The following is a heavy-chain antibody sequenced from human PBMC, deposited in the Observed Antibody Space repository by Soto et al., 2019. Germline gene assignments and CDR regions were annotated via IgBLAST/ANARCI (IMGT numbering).Heavy chain of an antibody. CDR2: ISGSGGST. CDR1: GFTFSSYA. D-gene: IGHD3-16*02. Sequence: GGSLRLSCAASGFTFSSYAMSWVRQAPGKGLEWVSAISGSGGSTYYADSVKGRFTISRDNSKNTLYLQMNSLRAEDTAVYYCAKVGVWGGYRYSYFDYWGQGTLVTVSS. CDR3: AKVGVWGGYRYSYFDY. J-gene: IGHJ4*02. V-gene: IGHV3-23*01.